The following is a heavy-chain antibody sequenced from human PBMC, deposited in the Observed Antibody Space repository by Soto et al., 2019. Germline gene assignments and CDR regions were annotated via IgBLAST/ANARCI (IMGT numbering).Heavy chain of an antibody. J-gene: IGHJ6*02. CDR2: TYYRSKWYN. CDR3: AREIVVVPAAMKDYYYGMDV. V-gene: IGHV6-1*01. CDR1: GDSVSSNSAA. D-gene: IGHD2-2*01. Sequence: SQTLSLTCAISGDSVSSNSAAWNWIRQSPSRGLEWLGRTYYRSKWYNDYAVSVKSRITINPDTSKNQFSLQLNSVTPEDTAVYYCAREIVVVPAAMKDYYYGMDVWGQGTTVTVSS.